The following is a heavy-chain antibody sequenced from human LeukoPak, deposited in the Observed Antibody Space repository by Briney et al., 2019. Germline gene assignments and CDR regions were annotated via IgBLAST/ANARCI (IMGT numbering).Heavy chain of an antibody. D-gene: IGHD3-3*01. CDR2: IYYSGST. CDR1: GGSISSGGYY. V-gene: IGHV4-31*03. Sequence: SETLSLTCTVSGGSISSGGYYWSWIRQHPGKGLEWIVYIYYSGSTYYNPSLKSRVTISVDTSKNQFSLKLSSVTAADTVVYYCARDRYDFWSGYYTGADAFDIWGQGTMVTVSS. J-gene: IGHJ3*02. CDR3: ARDRYDFWSGYYTGADAFDI.